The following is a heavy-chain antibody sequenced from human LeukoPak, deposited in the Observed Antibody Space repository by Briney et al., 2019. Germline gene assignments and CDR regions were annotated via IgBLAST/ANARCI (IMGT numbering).Heavy chain of an antibody. J-gene: IGHJ5*02. CDR2: INWNGGST. Sequence: GGSLRLSCAASGFTFDDYGMSWVRQAPGKGLEWVSGINWNGGSTGYADSVKGRFTISRDNAKNSLYLQMNSLRAEDTALYYCARVDYYDSSGYYYIRWYDPWGQGTRVTVSS. CDR3: ARVDYYDSSGYYYIRWYDP. D-gene: IGHD3-22*01. CDR1: GFTFDDYG. V-gene: IGHV3-20*04.